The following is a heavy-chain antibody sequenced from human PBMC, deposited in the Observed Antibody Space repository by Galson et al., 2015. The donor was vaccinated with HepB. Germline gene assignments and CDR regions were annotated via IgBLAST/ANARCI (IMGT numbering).Heavy chain of an antibody. D-gene: IGHD2-2*01. CDR3: AKEEHIVVVPAARIDY. Sequence: SLRLSCAASGFTFSSYGMHWVRQAPGKGLEWVAFIRYDGSNKYYADSVKGRFTISRDNSKNTLYLQMNSLRAEDTAVYYCAKEEHIVVVPAARIDYWGQGTLVTVSS. CDR2: IRYDGSNK. J-gene: IGHJ4*02. CDR1: GFTFSSYG. V-gene: IGHV3-30*02.